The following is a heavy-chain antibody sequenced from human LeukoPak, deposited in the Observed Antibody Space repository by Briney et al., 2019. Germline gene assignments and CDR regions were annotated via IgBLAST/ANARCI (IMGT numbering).Heavy chain of an antibody. D-gene: IGHD3-9*01. CDR3: ARDASPGDILTGYYDAFDI. Sequence: GGSLRLSCAASGFTFSDYWMTWVRQAPGKGLEWVANIKQGGSDKYYVDSVKGRFTISRDNAKNSLYLQMNNLRAEDTAVYYCARDASPGDILTGYYDAFDIWGQGTMVTVSS. V-gene: IGHV3-7*01. J-gene: IGHJ3*02. CDR2: IKQGGSDK. CDR1: GFTFSDYW.